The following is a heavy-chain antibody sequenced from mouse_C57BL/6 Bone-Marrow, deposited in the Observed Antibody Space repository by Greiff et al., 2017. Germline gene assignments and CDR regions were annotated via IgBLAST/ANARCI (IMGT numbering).Heavy chain of an antibody. V-gene: IGHV1-69*01. J-gene: IGHJ3*01. D-gene: IGHD2-12*01. Sequence: VQLQQSGAELVMPGASVKLSCKASGYTFTSYWMHWVKQRPGQGLEWIGEIDPSDSYTNYNQKFKGKSTLTVDKSSSPAYLQLSSLTSEDSAVYCCARSYDPFAYWGQGTLVTVSA. CDR1: GYTFTSYW. CDR2: IDPSDSYT. CDR3: ARSYDPFAY.